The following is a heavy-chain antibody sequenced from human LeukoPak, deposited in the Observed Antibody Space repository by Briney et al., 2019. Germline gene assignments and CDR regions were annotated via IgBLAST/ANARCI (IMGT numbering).Heavy chain of an antibody. V-gene: IGHV3-21*01. J-gene: IGHJ4*02. CDR3: ASIRTMVRGVPDY. D-gene: IGHD3-10*01. CDR2: ISSSSSYI. CDR1: GFTFSSYS. Sequence: GGSLRLSCAASGFTFSSYSMNWVRQAPGKGLEWVSSISSSSSYIYYADSVKGRFTISRDNAKNSLYLQMNSLRAEDTAVYYCASIRTMVRGVPDYWGQGTLVTVSS.